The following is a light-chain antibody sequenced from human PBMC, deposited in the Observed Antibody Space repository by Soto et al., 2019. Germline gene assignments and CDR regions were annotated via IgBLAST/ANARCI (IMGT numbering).Light chain of an antibody. J-gene: IGKJ5*01. V-gene: IGKV3-20*01. CDR1: QSVSSSY. Sequence: VLKLSPGALSLSPEERATLSCMASQSVSSSYLAWYQQKPGQAPRLLIYGASSRATGIPDRFSGSWSGTDFTLTISRLEPEDFAVYYCQQYGTSPITFGEGTRPEI. CDR3: QQYGTSPIT. CDR2: GAS.